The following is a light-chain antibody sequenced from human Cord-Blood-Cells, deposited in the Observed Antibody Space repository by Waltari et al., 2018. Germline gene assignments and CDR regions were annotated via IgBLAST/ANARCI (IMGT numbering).Light chain of an antibody. CDR2: KDS. CDR3: QSADSSGTYPVV. CDR1: ALPKQY. J-gene: IGLJ2*01. Sequence: YELTQPPSVSVSPGQTARITCSGDALPKQYAYWYQQKPGQAPVLVIYKDSERPSGIPERFSCSSSGTTVTLTISGVQAEDEADYYCQSADSSGTYPVVFGGGTKLTVL. V-gene: IGLV3-25*02.